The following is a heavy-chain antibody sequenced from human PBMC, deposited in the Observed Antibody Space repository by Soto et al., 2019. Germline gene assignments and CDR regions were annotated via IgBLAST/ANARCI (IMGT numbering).Heavy chain of an antibody. Sequence: QVQLQESGPGLVKPSQTLSLTCTVSGGSISSGGYYWSWIRQHPGKGLEWIGYIYYSGSTYYNPSPKSRXXIXVXXSQHQFSLKLSSVTAADTAVYYCAGGGDYWAPFDYWGQGTLVPVSS. J-gene: IGHJ4*02. D-gene: IGHD4-17*01. CDR3: AGGGDYWAPFDY. V-gene: IGHV4-31*03. CDR1: GGSISSGGYY. CDR2: IYYSGST.